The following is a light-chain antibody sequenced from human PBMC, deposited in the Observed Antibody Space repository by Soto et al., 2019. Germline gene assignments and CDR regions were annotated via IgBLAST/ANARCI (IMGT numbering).Light chain of an antibody. CDR2: RNN. CDR3: ATGDDSLV. Sequence: QSVLTQPPSASGTPGQRVTISCSGSRSNIGSNYVYWYQQLPATAPKLVIYRNNQRPSGVPDRFSGSKSGTSASLAISGLRSEDEADYYCATGDDSLVFGGGTKLTVL. J-gene: IGLJ2*01. V-gene: IGLV1-47*01. CDR1: RSNIGSNY.